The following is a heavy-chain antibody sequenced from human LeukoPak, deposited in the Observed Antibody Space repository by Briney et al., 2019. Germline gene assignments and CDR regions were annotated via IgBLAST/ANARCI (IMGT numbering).Heavy chain of an antibody. CDR3: ATLGGWNDGRYFDY. CDR2: FDPEDGET. CDR1: GYTLTELS. J-gene: IGHJ4*02. Sequence: ASVKVSCKVSGYTLTELSMHWVRQAPGKGLEWMGGFDPEDGETIYAQKFQGRVTMTEDTSTDTAYMELSSLRSEDTAVYYCATLGGWNDGRYFDYWGQGTLVTVSS. D-gene: IGHD1-1*01. V-gene: IGHV1-24*01.